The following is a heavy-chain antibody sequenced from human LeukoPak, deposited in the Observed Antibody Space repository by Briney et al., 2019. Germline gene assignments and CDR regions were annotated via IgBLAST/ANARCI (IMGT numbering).Heavy chain of an antibody. J-gene: IGHJ4*02. CDR2: IYYSGST. CDR1: GGSISSGGYY. V-gene: IGHV4-61*08. CDR3: ARDRVSVTVKGFFDY. Sequence: SETLSLTCTVSGGSISSGGYYWSWIRQPPGKGLEWIGYIYYSGSTNYNPSLKSRVTISVDTSKNQFSLRLSSVTAADTAVYYCARDRVSVTVKGFFDYWSPGTLVTASS. D-gene: IGHD2-21*02.